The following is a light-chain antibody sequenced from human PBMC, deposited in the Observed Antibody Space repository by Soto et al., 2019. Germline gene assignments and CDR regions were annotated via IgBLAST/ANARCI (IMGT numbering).Light chain of an antibody. CDR2: DAS. CDR1: QSISGW. V-gene: IGKV1-5*01. Sequence: DIQMTQSPSTLSASVGDRVTITCRASQSISGWLAWYQQKPGKAPKLLIYDASTLETGVQSRFRGSASRTEFTLTISRLQSDDFATYYCQQHNGYAPITFGQGTRLDIK. CDR3: QQHNGYAPIT. J-gene: IGKJ5*01.